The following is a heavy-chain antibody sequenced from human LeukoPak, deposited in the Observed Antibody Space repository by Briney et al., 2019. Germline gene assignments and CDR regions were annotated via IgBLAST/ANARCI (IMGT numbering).Heavy chain of an antibody. CDR2: IYPGDSDT. CDR3: AITLAYCGGDCYSDFDY. D-gene: IGHD2-21*02. V-gene: IGHV5-51*01. J-gene: IGHJ4*02. CDR1: GYSFTSYW. Sequence: PGESLKISCQGSGYSFTSYWIGWVRQMPGKGLEWMGIIYPGDSDTRYSPSFQGQVTISADKSISTAYLQWSSLKASDTAMYYCAITLAYCGGDCYSDFDYWGQGTLVTVSS.